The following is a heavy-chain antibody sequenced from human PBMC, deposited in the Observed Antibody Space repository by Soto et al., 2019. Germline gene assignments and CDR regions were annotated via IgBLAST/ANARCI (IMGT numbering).Heavy chain of an antibody. Sequence: SVKVSCKTSGGTFSNYAISWVRQAPGQGLEWMGGIIPIFGTANYAQKFQGGATITADKSTTTAYMELNSLRSEDTAMYYCARGASNWQYFDYWGQGALVTVSS. CDR1: GGTFSNYA. J-gene: IGHJ4*02. V-gene: IGHV1-69*06. CDR2: IIPIFGTA. CDR3: ARGASNWQYFDY. D-gene: IGHD4-4*01.